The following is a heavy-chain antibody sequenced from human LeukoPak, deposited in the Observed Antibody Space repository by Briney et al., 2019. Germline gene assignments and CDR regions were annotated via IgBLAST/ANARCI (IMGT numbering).Heavy chain of an antibody. V-gene: IGHV1-69*06. CDR1: GYTFTGDY. Sequence: VASVKVSCKASGYTFTGDYMHWVPQAPGQGLEWMGGIIPIFGTANYAQKFQGRVTITADKSTSTAYMELSSLRSEDTAVYYCATANSGYDYYYYYYYMDVWGKGTTVTVSS. CDR2: IIPIFGTA. J-gene: IGHJ6*03. D-gene: IGHD5-12*01. CDR3: ATANSGYDYYYYYYYMDV.